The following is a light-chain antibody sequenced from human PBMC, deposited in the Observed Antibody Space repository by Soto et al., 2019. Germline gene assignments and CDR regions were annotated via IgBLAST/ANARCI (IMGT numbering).Light chain of an antibody. CDR2: GAS. J-gene: IGKJ4*01. CDR3: QQYDSSPRLN. CDR1: QSVSSSY. V-gene: IGKV3-20*01. Sequence: EIVLTQSQGPLSLSPGERATLSCRASQSVSSSYLAWYQQKPGQAPRLLIYGASSRATGIPDRFSGSGSGTDFTLTISRLEPEDLAVYYCQQYDSSPRLNFGGGTQVEI.